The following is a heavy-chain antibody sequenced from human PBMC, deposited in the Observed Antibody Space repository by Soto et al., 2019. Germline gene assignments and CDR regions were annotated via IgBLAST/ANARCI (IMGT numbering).Heavy chain of an antibody. CDR2: IYYDGGKK. CDR3: ARDKYSNSVYYYGMDV. D-gene: IGHD4-4*01. V-gene: IGHV3-33*01. CDR1: GFTFSSYG. Sequence: GGSLRLSCAASGFTFSSYGMNWVRQAPGKGLEWVAMIYYDGGKKYYADSVKGRFTISRDNSKNTLYLQMNSLRAEDTAVYYCARDKYSNSVYYYGMDVWGQGTTVTVSS. J-gene: IGHJ6*02.